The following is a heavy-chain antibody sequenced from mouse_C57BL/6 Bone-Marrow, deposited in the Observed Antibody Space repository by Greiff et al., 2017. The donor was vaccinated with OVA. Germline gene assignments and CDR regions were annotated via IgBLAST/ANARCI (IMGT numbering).Heavy chain of an antibody. V-gene: IGHV1-82*01. D-gene: IGHD2-5*01. CDR1: GYAFSSSW. Sequence: VQLQQSGPELVKPGASVKISCKASGYAFSSSWMNWVKQRPGKGLEWIGRIYPGDGDTNYNGKFKGKATLTADKSSSTAYMQLSSLTSEDSAVYFCARDYSNHRYFDVWGTGTTVTVSS. CDR2: IYPGDGDT. J-gene: IGHJ1*03. CDR3: ARDYSNHRYFDV.